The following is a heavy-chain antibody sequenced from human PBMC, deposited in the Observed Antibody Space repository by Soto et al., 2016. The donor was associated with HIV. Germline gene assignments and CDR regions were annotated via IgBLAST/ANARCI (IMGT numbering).Heavy chain of an antibody. CDR3: ARADVLRYFDWVGGYVRLYY. J-gene: IGHJ4*02. V-gene: IGHV3-20*04. Sequence: EVQLVESGGGVVRPGGSLRLSCAASGFTFDDYGMSWVRQAPGKGLEWVSGINWNGGRRGYADSVKGRFTISRDNAKNSLFLQMNSLRAEDTALYYCARADVLRYFDWVGGYVRLYYWGRGNPGHRLL. CDR1: GFTFDDYG. CDR2: INWNGGRR. D-gene: IGHD3-9*01.